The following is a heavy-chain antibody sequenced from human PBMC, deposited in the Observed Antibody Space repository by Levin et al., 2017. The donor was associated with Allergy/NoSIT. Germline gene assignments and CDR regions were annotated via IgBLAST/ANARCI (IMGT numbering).Heavy chain of an antibody. V-gene: IGHV4-30-4*01. CDR1: GGSIRSGDYY. CDR3: ARDRTPYYDILTGTWGGWFDP. Sequence: SQTLSLTCTVSGGSIRSGDYYWSWIRQPPGKGLEWIGYIYYSGSTYYNPSLKSRVTISVDTSKNQFSLKLSSVTAADTAVYYCARDRTPYYDILTGTWGGWFDPWGQGTLVTVSS. J-gene: IGHJ5*02. D-gene: IGHD3-9*01. CDR2: IYYSGST.